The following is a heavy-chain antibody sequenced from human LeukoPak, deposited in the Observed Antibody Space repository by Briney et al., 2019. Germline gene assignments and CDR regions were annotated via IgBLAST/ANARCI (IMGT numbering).Heavy chain of an antibody. D-gene: IGHD6-13*01. CDR1: GFTFSSYE. J-gene: IGHJ4*02. Sequence: GGSLSLSCAASGFTFSSYEMNWVRQAPGLGLEWVSYISSSGSTIYYADSVKGRFTISRDNAKHSLYLQMNSLRAEDTAVYDCARSCSSSWFYFDYWGQGTMVTVSS. V-gene: IGHV3-48*03. CDR3: ARSCSSSWFYFDY. CDR2: ISSSGSTI.